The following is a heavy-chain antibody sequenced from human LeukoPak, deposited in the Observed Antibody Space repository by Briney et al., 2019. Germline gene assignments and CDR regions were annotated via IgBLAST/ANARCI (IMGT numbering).Heavy chain of an antibody. Sequence: PSETLSLTCTVSGGSISSGSYYWSWIRQPAGKGLEWIGRIYTSGSTNYNPSLKSRVTISVDTSKNQFSLKLSSVTAADTAVYYCASVILNYYHYSMDVWGKGTTVTVSS. J-gene: IGHJ6*03. CDR2: IYTSGST. CDR3: ASVILNYYHYSMDV. V-gene: IGHV4-61*02. D-gene: IGHD2/OR15-2a*01. CDR1: GGSISSGSYY.